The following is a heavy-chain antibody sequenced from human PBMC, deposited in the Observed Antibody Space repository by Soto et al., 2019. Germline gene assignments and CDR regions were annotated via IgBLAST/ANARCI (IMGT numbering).Heavy chain of an antibody. CDR3: VGASGVNPIDF. J-gene: IGHJ4*02. D-gene: IGHD3-10*01. Sequence: LRLSCVSSGFTFSDFEMNWVRQAPGKGLEWIAYISSAGSATFYADSVKGRFTISRDNAMSSLFLQMHSLSAEDTALYYCVGASGVNPIDFWGQGTQVTVSS. V-gene: IGHV3-48*03. CDR1: GFTFSDFE. CDR2: ISSAGSAT.